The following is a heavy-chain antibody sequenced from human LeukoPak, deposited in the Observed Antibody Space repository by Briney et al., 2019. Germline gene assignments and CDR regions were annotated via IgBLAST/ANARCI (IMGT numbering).Heavy chain of an antibody. CDR3: ATYCGGDCYSY. J-gene: IGHJ4*02. D-gene: IGHD2-21*02. CDR1: GGTFSSYA. V-gene: IGHV1-69*04. Sequence: ASVKVSCTASGGTFSSYAISWVRQAPGQGLEWVGRIIPILGIANYAQKFQGRVTITADKSTSTAYMELSSLRSEDTAVYYCATYCGGDCYSYWGQGTLVTVSS. CDR2: IIPILGIA.